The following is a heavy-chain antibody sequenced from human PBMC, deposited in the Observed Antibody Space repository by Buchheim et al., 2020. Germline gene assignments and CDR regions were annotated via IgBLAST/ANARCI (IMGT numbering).Heavy chain of an antibody. D-gene: IGHD2-15*01. V-gene: IGHV4-31*03. CDR3: ARFPIVVVVAARLWNGMDV. CDR1: GGSISSGGYY. J-gene: IGHJ6*02. Sequence: QVQLQESGPGLVKPSQTLSLTCTVSGGSISSGGYYWSWIRQHPGKGLEWIGEINHSGSTNYNPSLKSRVTISVDTSKNQFSLKLSSVTAADTAVYYCARFPIVVVVAARLWNGMDVWGQGTT. CDR2: INHSGST.